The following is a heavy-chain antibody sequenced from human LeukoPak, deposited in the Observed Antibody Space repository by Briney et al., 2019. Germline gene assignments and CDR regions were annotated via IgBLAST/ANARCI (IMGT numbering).Heavy chain of an antibody. CDR1: GGSISSSSYY. J-gene: IGHJ5*02. CDR3: ARGIPGLREWFDP. CDR2: IYYSGST. V-gene: IGHV4-39*01. Sequence: SETLSLTCTVSGGSISSSSYYWGWIRQPPGKGLEWIGSIYYSGSTYYNQSLKSRVTISVDTSKNQFSLKLSSVTAADTAVYYCARGIPGLREWFDPWGQGTLVTVSS. D-gene: IGHD5-18*01.